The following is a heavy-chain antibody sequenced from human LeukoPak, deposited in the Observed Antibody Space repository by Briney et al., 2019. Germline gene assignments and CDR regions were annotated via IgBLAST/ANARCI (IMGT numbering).Heavy chain of an antibody. D-gene: IGHD2-15*01. CDR1: GGSFSGYY. V-gene: IGHV4-34*01. CDR2: INHSGST. Sequence: SETLSLTCAVYGGSFSGYYWSWIRQPPGKGLEWIGEINHSGSTNYNPSLKSRVTISVDTSKNQFSLKLSSVTTADTAVYYCARYCSGGSCWYYFDYWGQGTLVAVSS. J-gene: IGHJ4*02. CDR3: ARYCSGGSCWYYFDY.